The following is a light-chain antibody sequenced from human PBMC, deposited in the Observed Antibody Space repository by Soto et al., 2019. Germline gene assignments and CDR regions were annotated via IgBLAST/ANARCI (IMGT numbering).Light chain of an antibody. CDR2: DKS. J-gene: IGKJ2*01. V-gene: IGKV1-39*01. CDR3: QQSYRPPYT. Sequence: TQMTQSPSSLSASAGDRVIITCRASQDIDIYLSWYQQKPGKVPKLLIYDKSTLRSGVPSRFSGSGSGADFTLTINNLQPEDFATYYCQQSYRPPYTFGQGTKV. CDR1: QDIDIY.